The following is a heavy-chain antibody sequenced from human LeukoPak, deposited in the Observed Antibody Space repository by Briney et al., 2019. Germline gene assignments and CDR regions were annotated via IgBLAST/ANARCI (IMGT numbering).Heavy chain of an antibody. D-gene: IGHD5-18*01. CDR1: GFTFSSYW. J-gene: IGHJ6*02. CDR3: ARSPRYTGYSNYYYYGMDA. CDR2: INSDGSST. Sequence: GGSLRLSCAASGFTFSSYWMHWVRQAPGKGLVWVSRINSDGSSTSYADSVKGRFTISRDNAKNTLYLQMNSLRAEDTAVYYCARSPRYTGYSNYYYYGMDAWGQGTTVTVSS. V-gene: IGHV3-74*01.